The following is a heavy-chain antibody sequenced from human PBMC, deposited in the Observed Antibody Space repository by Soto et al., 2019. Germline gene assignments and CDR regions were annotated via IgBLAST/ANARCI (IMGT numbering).Heavy chain of an antibody. V-gene: IGHV3-30*18. D-gene: IGHD4-17*01. Sequence: QVQLVESGGGEVQPGRSLTISCAASGFTFSTYGMHWVRQTPGKGLEWVAVISYDGTNKFYSDSVKGRFTLSRDNFKNTLTLQMNSLRAGDTALYSCSKDLQPYGDYDYYSYGMDVWGLGTRGKVS. J-gene: IGHJ6*02. CDR1: GFTFSTYG. CDR3: SKDLQPYGDYDYYSYGMDV. CDR2: ISYDGTNK.